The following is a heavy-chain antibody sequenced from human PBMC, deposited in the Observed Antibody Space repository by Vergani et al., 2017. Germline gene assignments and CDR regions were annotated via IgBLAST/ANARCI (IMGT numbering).Heavy chain of an antibody. CDR1: GFTFSSYE. CDR3: ARDLATMIVVNAFDI. D-gene: IGHD3-22*01. CDR2: ISSSGSTI. V-gene: IGHV3-48*03. J-gene: IGHJ3*02. Sequence: EVQLVESGGGLVQPGGSLRLSCAASGFTFSSYEMNWVRQAPGKGLEWVSYISSSGSTIYYADSVKGRFTISRDNSKNTLYLQMNSLRAEDTAVYYCARDLATMIVVNAFDIWGQGTMVTVSS.